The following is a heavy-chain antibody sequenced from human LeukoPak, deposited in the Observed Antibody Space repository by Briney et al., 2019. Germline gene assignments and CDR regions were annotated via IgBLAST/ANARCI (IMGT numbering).Heavy chain of an antibody. D-gene: IGHD4-11*01. J-gene: IGHJ3*01. CDR3: AKDKNDYTNYMGAFDF. CDR1: GFTFSNYA. CDR2: ITNSPGYT. V-gene: IGHV3-23*01. Sequence: GGSLRLSCTASGFTFSNYAMSWVRKALGKGLDWISTITNSPGYTYYADSVKGGFTIPRDDSKNTLYLQMNSLRAEDTAVYYCAKDKNDYTNYMGAFDFWGQGTMVTVSS.